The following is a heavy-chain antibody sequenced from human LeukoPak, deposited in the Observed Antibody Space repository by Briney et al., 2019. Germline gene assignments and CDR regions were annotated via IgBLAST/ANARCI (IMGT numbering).Heavy chain of an antibody. CDR2: ISAYNGNT. V-gene: IGHV1-18*01. CDR1: GYTFTTYP. Sequence: ASVKVSCKASGYTFTTYPMHWVRQAPGQGLEWMGWISAYNGNTNYAQKLQGRVTMTTDTSTSTAYMELRSLRSDDTAVYYCARGSPYYMDVWGKGTTVTVSS. J-gene: IGHJ6*03. CDR3: ARGSPYYMDV.